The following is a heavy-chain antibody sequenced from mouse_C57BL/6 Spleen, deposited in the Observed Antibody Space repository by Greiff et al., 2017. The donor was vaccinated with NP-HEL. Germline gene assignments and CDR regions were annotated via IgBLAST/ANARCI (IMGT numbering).Heavy chain of an antibody. CDR2: INPSTGGT. Sequence: EVKLMESGPELVKPGASVKISCKASGYSFTGYYMNWVKQSPEKSLEWIGEINPSTGGTTYNQKFKAKATLTVDKSSSTAYMQLKSLTSEDSAVYYCARWDYDGAYWGQGTLVTVSA. CDR3: ARWDYDGAY. J-gene: IGHJ3*01. V-gene: IGHV1-42*01. CDR1: GYSFTGYY. D-gene: IGHD2-4*01.